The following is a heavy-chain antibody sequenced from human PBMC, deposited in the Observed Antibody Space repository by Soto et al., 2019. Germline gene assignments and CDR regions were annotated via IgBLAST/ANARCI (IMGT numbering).Heavy chain of an antibody. CDR3: DGDTNAVKDV. Sequence: ASQPLSLTCTVSGASISSRSYSWGWFRQPPGKSLEGIGPIYFSGSTYYSPSLKSRVTISVDPSKSQFSLKQSSVTAADTVVYYCDGDTNAVKDVWGQGTTVTAP. CDR2: IYFSGST. CDR1: GASISSRSYS. D-gene: IGHD4-17*01. V-gene: IGHV4-39*01. J-gene: IGHJ6*02.